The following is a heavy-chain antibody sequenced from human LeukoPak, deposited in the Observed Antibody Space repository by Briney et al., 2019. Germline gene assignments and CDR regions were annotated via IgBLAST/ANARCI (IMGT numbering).Heavy chain of an antibody. CDR3: AKSYDSSGYLDAFDI. D-gene: IGHD3-22*01. Sequence: GRSLRLSCAASGFTFSSYGMHWVRQAPGKGLEWVAVIWYDGSNKYYADSVKGRLTISRDNSKNTLYLQMNSLRAEDTAVYYCAKSYDSSGYLDAFDIWGQGTMVTVSS. V-gene: IGHV3-33*06. J-gene: IGHJ3*02. CDR1: GFTFSSYG. CDR2: IWYDGSNK.